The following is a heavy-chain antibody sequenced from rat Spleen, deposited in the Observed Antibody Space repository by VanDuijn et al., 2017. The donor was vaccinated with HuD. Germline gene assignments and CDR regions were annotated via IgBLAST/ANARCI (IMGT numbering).Heavy chain of an antibody. Sequence: EVRLVESGGGLVRPGRSLKLSCAASGFTFSDYNMAWVRQAPKKGLECVASISFEGSGTYYGDSVKGRFSISRDNATTTLPLQMDRLRSQDTATYYCAKRILAHSGQGTLVTVSS. CDR1: GFTFSDYN. CDR3: AKRILAH. CDR2: ISFEGSGT. V-gene: IGHV5-22*01. J-gene: IGHJ3*01.